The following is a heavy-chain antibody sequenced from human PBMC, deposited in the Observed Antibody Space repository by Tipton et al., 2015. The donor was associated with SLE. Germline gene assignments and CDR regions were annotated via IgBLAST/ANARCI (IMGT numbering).Heavy chain of an antibody. CDR2: ISLSGSTI. CDR1: GFTFSDYY. D-gene: IGHD2-15*01. CDR3: SSVRYCSGGSCPYYFDY. V-gene: IGHV3-11*04. Sequence: SLRLSCTASGFTFSDYYMSWIRQAPGKGLEWVSYISLSGSTIYYADSVKGRFTISRDNAKNSLYLQMNSLRAEDTAVYYCSSVRYCSGGSCPYYFDYWGQGTLVTVSS. J-gene: IGHJ4*02.